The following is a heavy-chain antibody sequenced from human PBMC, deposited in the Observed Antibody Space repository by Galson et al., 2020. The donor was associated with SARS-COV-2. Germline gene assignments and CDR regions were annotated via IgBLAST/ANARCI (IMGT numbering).Heavy chain of an antibody. Sequence: GGSLRLSCAASGFTFSDYYMSWIRQAPGKGLEWVSYISSSSSYTNYADSVKGRFTISRDNAKNSLYLQMNSLRAEDTAVYYCARSDYYDITSSFILPYYFDYWGQGTLVTVSS. CDR3: ARSDYYDITSSFILPYYFDY. CDR2: ISSSSSYT. CDR1: GFTFSDYY. J-gene: IGHJ4*02. D-gene: IGHD3-22*01. V-gene: IGHV3-11*06.